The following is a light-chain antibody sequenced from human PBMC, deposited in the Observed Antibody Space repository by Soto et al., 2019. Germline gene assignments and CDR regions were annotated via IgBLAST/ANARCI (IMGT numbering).Light chain of an antibody. CDR3: SSYAGSNIYV. Sequence: ALTQPPSASGSPGQSVTISCTGTSSDVGGYNYVSWYQQHPGKAPKLMIYEVSERPSGVPDRFSGSKSGNTASLTVSGLQAEDEADYYCSSYAGSNIYVFGTGTKVTVL. CDR1: SSDVGGYNY. V-gene: IGLV2-8*01. J-gene: IGLJ1*01. CDR2: EVS.